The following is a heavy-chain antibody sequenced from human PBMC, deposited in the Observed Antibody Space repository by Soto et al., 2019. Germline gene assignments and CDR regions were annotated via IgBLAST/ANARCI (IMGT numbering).Heavy chain of an antibody. D-gene: IGHD3-16*01. Sequence: EVQLLESGGGLVQPGGSLRLSCSASGFTFSGFAMNWVRQPPGKGLEWVSGIYGSGSKTFYADSVRGRFTISRDNSNNMLYLQMNRLRVEDTAVYYCAKDITPDYRWDIDYWGRGTLVTVSS. V-gene: IGHV3-23*01. CDR2: IYGSGSKT. CDR3: AKDITPDYRWDIDY. CDR1: GFTFSGFA. J-gene: IGHJ4*02.